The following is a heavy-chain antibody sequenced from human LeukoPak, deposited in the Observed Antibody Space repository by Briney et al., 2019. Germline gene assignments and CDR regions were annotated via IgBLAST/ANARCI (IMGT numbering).Heavy chain of an antibody. Sequence: SETLSLTCAVYGGSFSGYYWSWVRQPPGKGLEWIGEINHSGSTNYNPSLKSRVTISVDMSKNQFSLKLSSVTAADTAVYYCAREGKRVRGVIISWFDPWGQGTLVTVSS. J-gene: IGHJ5*02. CDR3: AREGKRVRGVIISWFDP. D-gene: IGHD3-10*01. CDR2: INHSGST. V-gene: IGHV4-34*01. CDR1: GGSFSGYY.